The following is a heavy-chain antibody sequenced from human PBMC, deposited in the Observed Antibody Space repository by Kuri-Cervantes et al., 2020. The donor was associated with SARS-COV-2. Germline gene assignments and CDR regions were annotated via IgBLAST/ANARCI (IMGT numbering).Heavy chain of an antibody. J-gene: IGHJ4*02. CDR3: PIWNTGLNQIDY. Sequence: GESLKISCAASGFTFSSYAMSWVRQAPGKGLEWVSAISGSGGSTYYADSVKGRFTISRDNAKNSLYLQMNSLRAEDTAVYYCPIWNTGLNQIDYWGQGTLVTVSS. V-gene: IGHV3-23*01. CDR1: GFTFSSYA. CDR2: ISGSGGST. D-gene: IGHD1/OR15-1a*01.